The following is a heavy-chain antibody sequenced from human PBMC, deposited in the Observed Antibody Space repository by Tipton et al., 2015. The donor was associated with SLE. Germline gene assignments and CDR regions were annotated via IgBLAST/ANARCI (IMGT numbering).Heavy chain of an antibody. Sequence: TLSLTCTVSGGSISSGAHYWSWIRQSAGKGLEWIGYIYYSGSTNYNPSLKSRVTISVDTSKNQFSLKLSSVTAADTAVYYCARGAPREKEYYYYYMDVWGKGTTVTVSS. CDR2: IYYSGST. V-gene: IGHV4-61*10. CDR3: ARGAPREKEYYYYYMDV. J-gene: IGHJ6*03. CDR1: GGSISSGAHY.